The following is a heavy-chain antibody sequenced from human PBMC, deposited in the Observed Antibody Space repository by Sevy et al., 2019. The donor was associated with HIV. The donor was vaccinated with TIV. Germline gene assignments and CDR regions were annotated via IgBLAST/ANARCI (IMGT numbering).Heavy chain of an antibody. Sequence: GGSLRLSCTASGFTFGDYAMSWFRQAPGKGLERVGFIRRKAYGGTTEYAASLKGRFTISSDDSKRIAYLQMNSLKTEETAVYYCTRAVITMIVVVPFDYWGQGTLVTVSS. D-gene: IGHD3-22*01. CDR1: GFTFGDYA. CDR3: TRAVITMIVVVPFDY. CDR2: IRRKAYGGTT. V-gene: IGHV3-49*03. J-gene: IGHJ4*02.